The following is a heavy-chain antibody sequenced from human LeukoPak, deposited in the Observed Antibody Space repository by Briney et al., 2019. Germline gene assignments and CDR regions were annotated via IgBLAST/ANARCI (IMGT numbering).Heavy chain of an antibody. V-gene: IGHV3-30-3*01. CDR3: AREGYSYAYDY. CDR2: ISYDGSNK. D-gene: IGHD5-18*01. J-gene: IGHJ4*02. Sequence: GGSLRLSCAASGFTFSSYAMHWVRQAPGKGLEWVAVISYDGSNKYYADSAKGRFTISRDNSKNTLFLQMNSLRAEDTAVYYCAREGYSYAYDYWGQGTLVTVSS. CDR1: GFTFSSYA.